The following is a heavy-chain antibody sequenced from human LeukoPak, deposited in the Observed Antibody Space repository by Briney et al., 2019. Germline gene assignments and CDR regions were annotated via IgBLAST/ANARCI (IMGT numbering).Heavy chain of an antibody. Sequence: GGSLRLSCAASGFTFSSYSMNWVRQAPGKGLEWVSSISSSSSYIYYADSVKGRFTISRDNAKNSLYLQMNSLRAEDTAVYYCARSRRGTNRGFGAFDIWGQGTMVTVSS. CDR3: ARSRRGTNRGFGAFDI. CDR1: GFTFSSYS. D-gene: IGHD3-10*01. J-gene: IGHJ3*02. V-gene: IGHV3-21*01. CDR2: ISSSSSYI.